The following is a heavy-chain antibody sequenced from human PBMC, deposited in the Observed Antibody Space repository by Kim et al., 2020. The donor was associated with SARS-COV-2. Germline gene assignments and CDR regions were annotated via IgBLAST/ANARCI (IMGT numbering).Heavy chain of an antibody. J-gene: IGHJ3*02. CDR3: ARGTTGTTGAFHI. V-gene: IGHV1-69*13. CDR1: GGTFFGYA. Sequence: SVKVSCKASGGTFFGYAVSWVRQAPGQGLEWMGGIIPNRGTTNYVQKFQGRVTITADESANTAYMELSSLRSEDTAVYYCARGTTGTTGAFHIWGQGPAVIVSS. D-gene: IGHD1-1*01. CDR2: IIPNRGTT.